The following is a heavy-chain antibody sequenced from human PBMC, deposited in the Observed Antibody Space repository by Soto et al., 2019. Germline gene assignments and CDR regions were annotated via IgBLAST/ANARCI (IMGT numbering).Heavy chain of an antibody. V-gene: IGHV3-11*01. CDR3: AKDRSGGSGTCPDY. D-gene: IGHD2-15*01. J-gene: IGHJ4*02. CDR2: ITSSGTTV. Sequence: PVGSLRLSCPASLFTFSDYYMRLILQAPGKGLEWVSYITSSGTTVYYADSVKGRFTISRDNSKNTLYLQMNSLRAEDTAVYYCAKDRSGGSGTCPDYWGQGTLVTVSS. CDR1: LFTFSDYY.